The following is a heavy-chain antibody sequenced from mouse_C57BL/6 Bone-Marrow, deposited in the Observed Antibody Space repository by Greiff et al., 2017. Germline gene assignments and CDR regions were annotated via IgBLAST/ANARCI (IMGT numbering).Heavy chain of an antibody. D-gene: IGHD2-3*01. V-gene: IGHV5-12*01. CDR2: ISNGGGST. J-gene: IGHJ4*01. CDR1: GFTFSDYY. Sequence: EVQVVESGGGLVQPGGSLKLSCAASGFTFSDYYMYWVRQTPEKRLEWVAYISNGGGSTYYPDTVKGRFTISRDNAKNTLYLQMSRLKSEDTAMYYCASRGWLLEEFYYAMDYWGQGTSVTVSS. CDR3: ASRGWLLEEFYYAMDY.